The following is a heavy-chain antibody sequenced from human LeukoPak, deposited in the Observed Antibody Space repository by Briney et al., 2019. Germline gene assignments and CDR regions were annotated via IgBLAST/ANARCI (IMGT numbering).Heavy chain of an antibody. J-gene: IGHJ4*02. CDR3: AVTRAYSYGRIDY. V-gene: IGHV4-59*01. CDR1: GGSISSYY. Sequence: SETLSLTCTVSGGSISSYYGSWIRQPPGKGLEWIGYIYYSGSINYNPSLKSRVTISVDTSKNQFSLKLSSVTAADTAVYYCAVTRAYSYGRIDYWGQGTLVTVSS. D-gene: IGHD5-18*01. CDR2: IYYSGSI.